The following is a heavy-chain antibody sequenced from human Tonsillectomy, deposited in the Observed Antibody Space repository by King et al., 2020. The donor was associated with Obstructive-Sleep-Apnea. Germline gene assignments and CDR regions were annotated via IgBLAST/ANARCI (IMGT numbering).Heavy chain of an antibody. CDR2: ISGSGGST. CDR1: GFTFSSYA. V-gene: IGHV3-23*04. CDR3: AKDSEPEWELLFYKH. D-gene: IGHD1-26*01. Sequence: VQLVESGGGLVQPGGSLRLSCAASGFTFSSYAMGWVRQAPGKGLEWVSAISGSGGSTYYADSVKGRFTISRDTSKNTLYLQMNSLRAEDTAVYYCAKDSEPEWELLFYKHWDQGTLVTVSS. J-gene: IGHJ4*02.